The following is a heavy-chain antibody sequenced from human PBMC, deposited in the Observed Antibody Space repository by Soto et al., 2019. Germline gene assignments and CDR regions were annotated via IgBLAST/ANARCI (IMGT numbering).Heavy chain of an antibody. V-gene: IGHV3-53*02. Sequence: EVQLVETGGGLIQPGGSLRLSCAASGFTVSSNYMSWVRQAPGKGLEWVSVISGSGGSTYYADSVKGRFTISRDNSKNTLYLQMNSLRAEDTAVYYCAKNTVTTLSAFDIWGQGTMVTVSS. CDR2: ISGSGGST. J-gene: IGHJ3*02. CDR3: AKNTVTTLSAFDI. CDR1: GFTVSSNY. D-gene: IGHD4-17*01.